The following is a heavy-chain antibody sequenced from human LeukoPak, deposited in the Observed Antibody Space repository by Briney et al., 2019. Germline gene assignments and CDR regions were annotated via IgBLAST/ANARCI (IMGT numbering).Heavy chain of an antibody. Sequence: GASVKVSCKASGYTFTSYDINWVRQATGQGLEWMGWMNPNSGNTGYAQKFQGRVSITRNTSISTACMKLSSLRSEDTAVYYCATNGPPSKYYDILREFDYWGQGTLVTVSS. CDR1: GYTFTSYD. J-gene: IGHJ4*02. CDR3: ATNGPPSKYYDILREFDY. D-gene: IGHD3-9*01. V-gene: IGHV1-8*03. CDR2: MNPNSGNT.